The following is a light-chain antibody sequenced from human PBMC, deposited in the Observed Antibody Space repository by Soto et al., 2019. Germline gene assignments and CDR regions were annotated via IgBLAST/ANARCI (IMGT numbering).Light chain of an antibody. CDR3: NSYTSSGTVV. Sequence: QSALTQPASVSGWPGQLITIYCTGTSSDVGGSIYVSWYQLSPGKAPKLLIYDVDRPSGVSNRFSGSKSGNTSSLTISGLQAEDEADYYCNSYTSSGTVVFGGWTKLTVL. CDR1: SSDVGGSIY. J-gene: IGLJ3*02. CDR2: DV. V-gene: IGLV2-14*01.